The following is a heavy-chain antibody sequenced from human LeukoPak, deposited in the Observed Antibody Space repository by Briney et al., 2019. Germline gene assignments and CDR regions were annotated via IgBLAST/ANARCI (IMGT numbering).Heavy chain of an antibody. J-gene: IGHJ4*02. Sequence: GGSLRLSCAASGFTFDDYGMHWVRQVPGKGLEWVSGISWNSGSIGYADSVKGRFTISRDNAKNTLYLQMNSLRAEDTALYYCAKGRHSGSWTSPDYWGQGTLVIVSS. CDR2: ISWNSGSI. D-gene: IGHD6-13*01. CDR3: AKGRHSGSWTSPDY. CDR1: GFTFDDYG. V-gene: IGHV3-9*01.